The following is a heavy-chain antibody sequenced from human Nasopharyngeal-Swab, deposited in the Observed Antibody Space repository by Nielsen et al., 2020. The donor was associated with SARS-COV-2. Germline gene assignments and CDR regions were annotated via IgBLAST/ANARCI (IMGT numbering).Heavy chain of an antibody. J-gene: IGHJ4*02. Sequence: GGSLRLSCAASGFTFNNYNFNWVRQAPGKGLEWVSSISSSSSYIYYADSVKGRFTISRDNAKNSLYLQMNSLRAEDTALYYCAKVGHGSDYWGQGTLVTVSS. V-gene: IGHV3-21*04. CDR3: AKVGHGSDY. CDR2: ISSSSSYI. CDR1: GFTFNNYN.